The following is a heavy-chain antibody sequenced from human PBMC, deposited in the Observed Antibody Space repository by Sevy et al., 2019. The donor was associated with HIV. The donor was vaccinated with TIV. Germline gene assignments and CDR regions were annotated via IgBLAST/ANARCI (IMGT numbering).Heavy chain of an antibody. CDR2: TYYKSKWYN. Sequence: SQTLSLTCAISGDSVSTYSAAWNWIRQSPSRGLEWLGRTYYKSKWYNDYALSVKSRISINPDQPKNKSSLQLNSVTPEDTAVYYCARESRWFFFHFDYWGQGTLVTVSS. J-gene: IGHJ4*02. V-gene: IGHV6-1*01. CDR3: ARESRWFFFHFDY. CDR1: GDSVSTYSAA. D-gene: IGHD3-10*01.